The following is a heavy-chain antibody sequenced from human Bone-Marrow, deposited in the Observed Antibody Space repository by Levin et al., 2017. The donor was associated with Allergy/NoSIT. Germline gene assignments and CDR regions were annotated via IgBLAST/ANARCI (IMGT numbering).Heavy chain of an antibody. V-gene: IGHV1-2*02. D-gene: IGHD3-22*01. Sequence: GESLKISCKASGYTFTGYYMHWVRQAPGQGLEWMGWINPNSGGTNYAQKFQGRVTMTRDTSISTAYMELSRLRSDDTAVYYCARALHYYDSSGYSDYWGQGTLVTVSS. CDR2: INPNSGGT. CDR3: ARALHYYDSSGYSDY. J-gene: IGHJ4*02. CDR1: GYTFTGYY.